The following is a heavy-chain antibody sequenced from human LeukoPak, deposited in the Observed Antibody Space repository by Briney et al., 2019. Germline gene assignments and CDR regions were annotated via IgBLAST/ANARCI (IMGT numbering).Heavy chain of an antibody. CDR2: ISGGDGST. Sequence: GGSLRLSCTASGFTFSDYGMSWVRQAPGKGLEWVSSISGGDGSTYYADSVKGRFTISRDNSKNTVYLQMNSLRAEDTAVYYCAKTVNSYGYLGRNAFDFWGQGTMVIVSS. CDR3: AKTVNSYGYLGRNAFDF. D-gene: IGHD5-18*01. J-gene: IGHJ3*01. CDR1: GFTFSDYG. V-gene: IGHV3-23*01.